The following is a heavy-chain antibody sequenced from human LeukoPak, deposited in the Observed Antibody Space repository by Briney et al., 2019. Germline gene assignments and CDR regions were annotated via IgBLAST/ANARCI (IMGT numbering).Heavy chain of an antibody. V-gene: IGHV1-3*01. CDR1: GYTFTNYA. CDR2: IKAGNGDT. CDR3: ARERDVGRYSSGWYSWDY. J-gene: IGHJ4*02. D-gene: IGHD6-19*01. Sequence: ASVKVSCKASGYTFTNYAIHWVRQAPGQRLEWMGWIKAGNGDTKYPQTFQGRVTITRDTSASTAYMELSSLRSEDTAVYYCARERDVGRYSSGWYSWDYWGQGTLVTVSS.